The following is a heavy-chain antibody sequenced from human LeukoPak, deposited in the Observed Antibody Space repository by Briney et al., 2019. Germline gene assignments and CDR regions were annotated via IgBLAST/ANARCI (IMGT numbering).Heavy chain of an antibody. CDR1: GYTFTSDD. CDR2: MNPNSGNT. D-gene: IGHD2-2*01. V-gene: IGHV1-8*01. Sequence: ASVKVSCKASGYTFTSDDINWVRQATGQGLEWMGWMNPNSGNTGYAQKFQGRVTMTRNTSISTAYMELSSLRSEDTAVYYCASGRGHCSSTSCFVDAFDIWGQGTMVTVSS. J-gene: IGHJ3*02. CDR3: ASGRGHCSSTSCFVDAFDI.